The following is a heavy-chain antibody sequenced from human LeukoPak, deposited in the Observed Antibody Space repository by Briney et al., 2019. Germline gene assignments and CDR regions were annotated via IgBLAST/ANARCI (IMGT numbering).Heavy chain of an antibody. Sequence: SQTLSLTCTVSGGSTSSGDYFWSWIRQPPGKGLEWIGYIYYSGTTYYNPSLKSRVTISVDTSKNQFSLNLSSVTAADTAVYFCARETMAGHFDYWGQGALVTVST. J-gene: IGHJ4*02. CDR3: ARETMAGHFDY. CDR2: IYYSGTT. CDR1: GGSTSSGDYF. V-gene: IGHV4-30-4*01. D-gene: IGHD6-19*01.